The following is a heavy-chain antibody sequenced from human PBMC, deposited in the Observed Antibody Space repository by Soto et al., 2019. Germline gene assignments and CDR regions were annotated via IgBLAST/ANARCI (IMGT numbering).Heavy chain of an antibody. J-gene: IGHJ4*02. D-gene: IGHD2-21*01. CDR1: GFTFTNAW. Sequence: EVQLVESGGGLVKPGESLRLSCAASGFTFTNAWMGWVRQAPGKGLEWVGRVKSKGDGETTDYAAPVKGRFTISRDDSKNTLYLQMNSLNAEDTAVYYCSTDRRIASSDYWGQGTLVTVSS. CDR2: VKSKGDGETT. CDR3: STDRRIASSDY. V-gene: IGHV3-15*01.